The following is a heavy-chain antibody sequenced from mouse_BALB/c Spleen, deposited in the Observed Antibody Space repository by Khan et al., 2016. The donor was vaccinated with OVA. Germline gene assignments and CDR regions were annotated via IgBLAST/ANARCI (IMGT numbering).Heavy chain of an antibody. V-gene: IGHV5-15*02. Sequence: EVELVASGGGLVQPGGSRKLSCAASGFTFSDYGMAWVRQTPGKGPEWVAFISNLAYSIYYADTVTGRFTISRENAKNTLYLEMSSLRSEDTAMYDCARGGRYGLYAMDYWGQGTSVTGSS. CDR3: ARGGRYGLYAMDY. CDR2: ISNLAYSI. J-gene: IGHJ4*01. D-gene: IGHD2-14*01. CDR1: GFTFSDYG.